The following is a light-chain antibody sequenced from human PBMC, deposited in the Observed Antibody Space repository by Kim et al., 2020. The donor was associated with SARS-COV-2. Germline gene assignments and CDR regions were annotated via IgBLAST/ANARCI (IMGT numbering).Light chain of an antibody. J-gene: IGLJ3*02. V-gene: IGLV3-21*04. CDR1: NLGDKS. CDR3: QVWDSGSDHWV. Sequence: APGKTANISCGGNNLGDKSVQWYQQKPGQAPILVIFYDSDRPSGIPERFSGSTSGNTATLTISRVEVGDEADYYCQVWDSGSDHWVFGGGTKVTLL. CDR2: YDS.